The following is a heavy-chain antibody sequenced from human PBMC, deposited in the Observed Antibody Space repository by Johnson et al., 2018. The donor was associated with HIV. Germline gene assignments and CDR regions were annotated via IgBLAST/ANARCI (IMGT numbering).Heavy chain of an antibody. CDR1: GFTFSSYW. J-gene: IGHJ3*02. V-gene: IGHV3-30-3*01. CDR2: ISYDGSNK. D-gene: IGHD6-19*01. CDR3: AKGGSAVAVAFDI. Sequence: QVQLVESGGGLVQPGGSLRLSCAASGFTFSSYWMSWVRQAPGKGLEWVAVISYDGSNKYYADSVKGRFTISRDNSKNTLYLQMNSLRAEDTAVYYCAKGGSAVAVAFDIWGQGTMVTVSS.